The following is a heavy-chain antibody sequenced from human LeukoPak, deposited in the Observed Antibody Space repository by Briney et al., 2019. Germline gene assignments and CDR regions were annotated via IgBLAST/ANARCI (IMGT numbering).Heavy chain of an antibody. V-gene: IGHV3-23*01. CDR1: GFTFSSYA. J-gene: IGHJ4*02. Sequence: GGSLRLSCAAPGFTFSSYAMSWVRQAPGKGLEWVSAISGSGGSTYYADSVKGRFTISRDNSKNTLYLQMNSLRAEDTAVYYCARSHDYGDYRFDYWGQGTLVTVSS. D-gene: IGHD4-17*01. CDR3: ARSHDYGDYRFDY. CDR2: ISGSGGST.